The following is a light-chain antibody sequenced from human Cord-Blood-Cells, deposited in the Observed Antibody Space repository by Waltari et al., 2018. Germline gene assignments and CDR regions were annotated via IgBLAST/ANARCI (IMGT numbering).Light chain of an antibody. CDR1: SSNIGSNY. J-gene: IGLJ1*01. Sequence: QSVLTQPPSASGTPGQRVTISCSGSSSNIGSNYVYWYQQLPGTAPKLLSYRNNQRPSGVPDRCSGSKSGTSASLAISGLRSEDDADYYCAAWDDSLSGYVFGTGTKVTVL. V-gene: IGLV1-47*01. CDR3: AAWDDSLSGYV. CDR2: RNN.